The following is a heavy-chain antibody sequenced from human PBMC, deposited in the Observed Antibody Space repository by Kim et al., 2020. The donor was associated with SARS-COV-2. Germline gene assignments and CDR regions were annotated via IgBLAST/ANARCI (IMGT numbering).Heavy chain of an antibody. V-gene: IGHV3-30*18. CDR1: GFTFNTYG. D-gene: IGHD1-26*01. CDR2: ISYDGSNK. Sequence: GGSLSLSCAASGFTFNTYGMHWVRQAPGKGLEWVAVISYDGSNKYYADSVKGRFTISRDNSKNTLYLQMNSLRIEDTAVYYCAKSFSGSYFGYDYWGQGTLVTVSS. J-gene: IGHJ4*02. CDR3: AKSFSGSYFGYDY.